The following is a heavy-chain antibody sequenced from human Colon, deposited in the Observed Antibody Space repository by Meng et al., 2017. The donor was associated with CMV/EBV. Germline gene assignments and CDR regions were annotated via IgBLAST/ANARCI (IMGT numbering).Heavy chain of an antibody. CDR3: SNGLLGVQGH. V-gene: IGHV3-30*02. Sequence: QLQLVELGGAWVHPGGSLRLSCGASGFSFSESGIHWLRQAPGKGLEWVSFIDTTNHYYADSVKGRFTISRDDSKRMVYLQMNNLKTEDTAMYFCSNGLLGVQGHWGQGTLVTVSS. J-gene: IGHJ4*02. CDR2: IDTTNH. D-gene: IGHD3-3*01. CDR1: GFSFSESG.